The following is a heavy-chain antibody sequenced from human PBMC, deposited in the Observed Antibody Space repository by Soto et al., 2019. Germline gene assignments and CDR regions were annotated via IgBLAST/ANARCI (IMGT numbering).Heavy chain of an antibody. J-gene: IGHJ4*02. CDR3: ARDFVPAYSGYSDY. D-gene: IGHD5-12*01. CDR2: ISAYNGNT. V-gene: IGHV1-18*01. Sequence: ASVPVACKASGYTFPSYGINWGRQDHGQGLEWMGWISAYNGNTNYAQKFQGRVTMTTDTSTGTAYMELRSLKSDDTAVYYCARDFVPAYSGYSDYWGQGTLVTVSS. CDR1: GYTFPSYG.